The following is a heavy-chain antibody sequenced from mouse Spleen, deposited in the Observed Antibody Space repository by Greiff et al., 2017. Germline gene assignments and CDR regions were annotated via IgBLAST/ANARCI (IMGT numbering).Heavy chain of an antibody. CDR2: IYPRSGNT. D-gene: IGHD1-2*01. J-gene: IGHJ4*01. V-gene: IGHV1-81*01. Sequence: QVHVKQSGAELARPGASVKLSCKASGYTFTSYGISWVKQRTGQGLEWIGEIYPRSGNTYYNEKFKGKATLTADKSSSTAYMELRSLTSEDSAVYFCARYTTAHYYAMDYWGQGTSVTVSS. CDR1: GYTFTSYG. CDR3: ARYTTAHYYAMDY.